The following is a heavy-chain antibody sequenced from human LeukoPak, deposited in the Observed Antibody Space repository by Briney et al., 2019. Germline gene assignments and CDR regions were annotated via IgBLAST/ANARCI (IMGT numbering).Heavy chain of an antibody. CDR1: GGSFSGYY. V-gene: IGHV4-34*01. CDR2: INHGGST. CDR3: ARGPFSNFWSGYYANWFDP. Sequence: PSETLSLTCTVYGGSFSGYYWSWIRQPPGKGLEWIGEINHGGSTNYNPSLRSRVTISVDTSKNQFSLKVTSVTAADTAVYYCARGPFSNFWSGYYANWFDPWGQGTLVTVSS. D-gene: IGHD3-3*01. J-gene: IGHJ5*02.